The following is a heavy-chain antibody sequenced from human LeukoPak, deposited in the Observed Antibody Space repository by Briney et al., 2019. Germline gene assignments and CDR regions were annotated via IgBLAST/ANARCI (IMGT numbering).Heavy chain of an antibody. V-gene: IGHV3-11*04. D-gene: IGHD2-15*01. J-gene: IGHJ3*02. Sequence: GGSLRLSCAASGFIFSDYYMSWIRQAPGKGLEWVSYISSSGSTIYYADSVKGRFTISRDNAKNSLYLQMNSLGAEDTAVYYCARGDIVVVVAANAFDIWGQGTMVTVSS. CDR3: ARGDIVVVVAANAFDI. CDR2: ISSSGSTI. CDR1: GFIFSDYY.